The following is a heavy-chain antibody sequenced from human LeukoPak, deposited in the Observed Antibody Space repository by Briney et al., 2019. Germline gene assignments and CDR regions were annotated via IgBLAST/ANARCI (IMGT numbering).Heavy chain of an antibody. Sequence: EASVKVSCKASGGTFSSYAISWVRQAPGQGLEWMGRIIPILGIANYAQKFQGRVTITADKSTSTAYMELSSLGSEDTAVYYCARAVGLVVPAAILYWGQGTLVTVSS. J-gene: IGHJ4*02. D-gene: IGHD2-2*01. CDR1: GGTFSSYA. V-gene: IGHV1-69*04. CDR3: ARAVGLVVPAAILY. CDR2: IIPILGIA.